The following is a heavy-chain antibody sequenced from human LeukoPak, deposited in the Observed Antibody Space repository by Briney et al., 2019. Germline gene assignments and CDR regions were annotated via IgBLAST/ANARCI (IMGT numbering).Heavy chain of an antibody. J-gene: IGHJ4*02. V-gene: IGHV3-21*01. Sequence: GGSLRLSCAASGFTFNSYSMNWVRQAPGKGLEWVSSISSSSSYIYYADSVKGRFTISRDNAKNSLYLQMNSLRAEDTAVYYCASGYSGYDLDYWGQGTLVTVSS. CDR1: GFTFNSYS. CDR3: ASGYSGYDLDY. D-gene: IGHD5-12*01. CDR2: ISSSSSYI.